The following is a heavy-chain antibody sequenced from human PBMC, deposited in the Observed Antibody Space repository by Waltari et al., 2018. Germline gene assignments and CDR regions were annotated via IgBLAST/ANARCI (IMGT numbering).Heavy chain of an antibody. CDR1: GFTFSSYW. V-gene: IGHV3-7*01. D-gene: IGHD2-15*01. Sequence: EVQLVESGGGLVQPGGSLRLSCAAYGFTFSSYWMSWVRQAPGKGLEWVANIKQDGSRRKYVDAVMCRFTISRDNAKNLLYLQRNSLRAEDTAVYYCARDLGYCSGGSCYSWLYNWFDPWGQGTLVTVSS. CDR2: IKQDGSRR. J-gene: IGHJ5*02. CDR3: ARDLGYCSGGSCYSWLYNWFDP.